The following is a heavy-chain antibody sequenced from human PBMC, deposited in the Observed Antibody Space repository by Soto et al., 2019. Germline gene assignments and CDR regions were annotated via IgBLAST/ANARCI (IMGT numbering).Heavy chain of an antibody. J-gene: IGHJ4*02. D-gene: IGHD6-25*01. CDR3: AKDRGRFASGWEYYDF. V-gene: IGHV3-23*02. Sequence: PGGALRLLCAASGFAVSSYTMSGVRQTPGKGLEWVSIMSGSGGSTYYGDSRKGRFTISRHTSKHTLHLHITSLGVEASAVYYCAKDRGRFASGWEYYDFWGQGTQVTVSS. CDR1: GFAVSSYT. CDR2: MSGSGGST.